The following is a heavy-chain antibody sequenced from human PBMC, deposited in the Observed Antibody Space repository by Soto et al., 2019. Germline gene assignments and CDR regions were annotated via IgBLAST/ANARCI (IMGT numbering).Heavy chain of an antibody. V-gene: IGHV1-58*01. J-gene: IGHJ4*02. D-gene: IGHD5-18*01. CDR2: IVVGSGNT. Sequence: SVKVSCEASVFTFSNSAVEGVRQARGQRLEWVGWIVVGSGNTNYAQKFQERVTITRDMSTTTAYMELSSLRSEDTAVYYCATDKGDSYGYGNYWGQGTLVTVSS. CDR1: VFTFSNSA. CDR3: ATDKGDSYGYGNY.